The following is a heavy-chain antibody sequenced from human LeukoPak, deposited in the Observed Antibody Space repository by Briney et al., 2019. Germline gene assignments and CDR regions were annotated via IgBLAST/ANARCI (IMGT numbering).Heavy chain of an antibody. CDR3: ARAFRGVIIEVKAFDI. Sequence: ASVKVSCKASGYTLTVYYMNWVRQAPGQGLEWMGWINPNSGGTNYAQKFQGRVTMTRDTSISTAYMELSSLRSEDTAVYYCARAFRGVIIEVKAFDIWGQGTMVTVSS. J-gene: IGHJ3*02. CDR1: GYTLTVYY. D-gene: IGHD3-10*01. CDR2: INPNSGGT. V-gene: IGHV1-2*02.